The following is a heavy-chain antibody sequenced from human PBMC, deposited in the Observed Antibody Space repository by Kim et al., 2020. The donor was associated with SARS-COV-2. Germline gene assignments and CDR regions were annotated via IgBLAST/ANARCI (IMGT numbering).Heavy chain of an antibody. J-gene: IGHJ4*02. Sequence: GGSLRLSCAASGFTFSSYSMNWVRQAPGKGLEWVSYISSSSSTIYYADSVKGRFTISRDNAKNSLYLQMNSLRAEDTAVYYCARDSLSAAAGTWGQGTLVTVSS. D-gene: IGHD6-13*01. CDR1: GFTFSSYS. CDR2: ISSSSSTI. CDR3: ARDSLSAAAGT. V-gene: IGHV3-48*04.